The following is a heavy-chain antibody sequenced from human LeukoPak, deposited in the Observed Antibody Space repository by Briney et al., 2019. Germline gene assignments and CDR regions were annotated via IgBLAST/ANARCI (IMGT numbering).Heavy chain of an antibody. CDR3: AKRGVVIRVVLVGFHKEAYYFDS. D-gene: IGHD3-10*01. V-gene: IGHV3-23*01. CDR1: GITVSNYG. CDR2: ISGSGGSA. Sequence: GGPLSLSCAVSGITVSNYGMSWVRQAPGKGPEWVAGISGSGGSAHYADAVKGRFTISRDNPKNTLYLQMNSLRVGDTAVYFCAKRGVVIRVVLVGFHKEAYYFDSWGQGALVTVSS. J-gene: IGHJ4*02.